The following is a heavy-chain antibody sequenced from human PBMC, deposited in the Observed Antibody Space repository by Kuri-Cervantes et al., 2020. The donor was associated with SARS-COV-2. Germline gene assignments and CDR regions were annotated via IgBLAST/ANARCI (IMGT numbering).Heavy chain of an antibody. D-gene: IGHD2-21*01. V-gene: IGHV1-8*01. CDR2: VKTNSGNT. CDR3: YCAPKEGFDS. Sequence: ASVKVSCKTPGTTFPNYDINWVRQATGQGLEWMGMVKTNSGNTLYAQFFQGRVTMTRDISTSTVYMELSSLTSEDTAIYYCYCAPKEGFDSWGPGTLVTVSS. CDR1: GTTFPNYD. J-gene: IGHJ4*02.